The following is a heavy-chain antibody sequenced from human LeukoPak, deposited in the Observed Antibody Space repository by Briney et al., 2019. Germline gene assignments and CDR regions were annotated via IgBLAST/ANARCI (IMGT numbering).Heavy chain of an antibody. CDR3: ARGKKYQLLMTFDY. D-gene: IGHD2-2*01. J-gene: IGHJ4*02. Sequence: GGSLRLSCAASGFTFSDYYMSWIRQAPGKGLEWVANIKQDGSEKYYVDSVKGRFTISRDNAKNSLYLQMNSLRAEDTAVYYCARGKKYQLLMTFDYWGQGTLVTVSS. V-gene: IGHV3-7*03. CDR1: GFTFSDYY. CDR2: IKQDGSEK.